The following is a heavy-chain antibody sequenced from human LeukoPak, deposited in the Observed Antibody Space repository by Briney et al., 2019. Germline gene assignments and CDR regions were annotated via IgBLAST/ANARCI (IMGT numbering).Heavy chain of an antibody. D-gene: IGHD3-10*01. CDR3: AKMGVYYYGSGSLTYSGGGGYYFDY. CDR1: GFTFSSYG. J-gene: IGHJ4*02. Sequence: GALRLSCAASGFTFSSYGMHWVRQAPGKGLEWVAVISYEGSNKYYADSVKGRFTISRDNYKNTLYLQMNSLRAEDPAVYYCAKMGVYYYGSGSLTYSGGGGYYFDYWGQGTLVTVPS. V-gene: IGHV3-30*18. CDR2: ISYEGSNK.